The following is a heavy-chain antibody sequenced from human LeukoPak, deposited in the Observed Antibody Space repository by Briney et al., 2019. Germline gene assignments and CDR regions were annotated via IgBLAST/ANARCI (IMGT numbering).Heavy chain of an antibody. CDR1: GFTFSSYG. J-gene: IGHJ6*02. V-gene: IGHV3-30*18. Sequence: GGSLRLSCAASGFTFSSYGMHWVRQAPGKGLEWVAVISYDGSNKYYADSVKGRFTISRDNSKNTLYLQMNSLRAEDTAVYYCAKDQVDIVVVPAAIDTYYYYGMDVWGQGTTVTVSS. D-gene: IGHD2-2*02. CDR2: ISYDGSNK. CDR3: AKDQVDIVVVPAAIDTYYYYGMDV.